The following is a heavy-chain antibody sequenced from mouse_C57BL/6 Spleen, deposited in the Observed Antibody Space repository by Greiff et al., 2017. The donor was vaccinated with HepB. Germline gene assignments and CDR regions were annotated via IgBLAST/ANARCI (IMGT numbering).Heavy chain of an antibody. CDR3: ARGYYGYYFDY. J-gene: IGHJ2*01. D-gene: IGHD1-1*01. CDR2: IYPGSGNT. V-gene: IGHV1-76*01. Sequence: QVQLKQSGAELVRPGASVKLSCKASGYTFTDYYINWVKQRPGQGLEWIARIYPGSGNTYYNEKFKGKATLTAEKSSSTAYMQLSSLTSEDSAVYFCARGYYGYYFDYWGQGTTLTVSS. CDR1: GYTFTDYY.